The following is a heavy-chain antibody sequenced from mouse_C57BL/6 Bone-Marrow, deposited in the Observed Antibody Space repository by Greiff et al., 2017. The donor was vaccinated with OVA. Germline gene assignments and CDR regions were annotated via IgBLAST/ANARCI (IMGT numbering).Heavy chain of an antibody. CDR1: GYTFTSYW. Sequence: VQLQQPGAELVMPGASVKLSCKASGYTFTSYWMHWVKQRPGQGLEWIGEIDPSDSYTNYNQKFKGKSTLTVDKSYSTAYMQLSSLTSEDSAVYYCARSPYYYGSSYCFDVWGTETTVTVSS. D-gene: IGHD1-1*01. J-gene: IGHJ1*03. CDR2: IDPSDSYT. CDR3: ARSPYYYGSSYCFDV. V-gene: IGHV1-69*01.